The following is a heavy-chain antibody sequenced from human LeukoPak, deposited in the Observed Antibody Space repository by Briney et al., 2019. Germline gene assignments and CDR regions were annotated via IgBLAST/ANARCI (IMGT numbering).Heavy chain of an antibody. V-gene: IGHV4-39*07. Sequence: SETLSLTCTVSGGSISSSSYYWGWIRQPPGKGLEWIGSIYYSGSTYYSPSLTSRVTVSVDTSENQFSLKLSSVAAADTAVYYCARAHSIASYYYGVDVWGQGTTVTVSS. CDR3: ARAHSIASYYYGVDV. J-gene: IGHJ6*02. CDR2: IYYSGST. CDR1: GGSISSSSYY. D-gene: IGHD2/OR15-2a*01.